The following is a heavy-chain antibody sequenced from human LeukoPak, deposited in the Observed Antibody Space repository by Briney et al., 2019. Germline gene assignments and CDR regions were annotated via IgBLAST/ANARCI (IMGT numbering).Heavy chain of an antibody. J-gene: IGHJ4*02. V-gene: IGHV3-53*01. CDR2: IYSSGTT. CDR1: GFTVSSNF. CDR3: ARGPSSGWYGDY. D-gene: IGHD6-19*01. Sequence: GGSLRLSCVASGFTVSSNFLSWVRQAPGKGLEWISVIYSSGTTKYADCVKGRFTISRDNSKNTLYLQMNSLRTEDTAMYYCARGPSSGWYGDYWGQGTLVTVSS.